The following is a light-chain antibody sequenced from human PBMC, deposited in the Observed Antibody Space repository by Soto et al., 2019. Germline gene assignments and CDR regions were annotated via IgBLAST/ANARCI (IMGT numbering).Light chain of an antibody. CDR1: QMISHS. CDR3: QHYNTVTT. J-gene: IGKJ1*01. V-gene: IGKV1-5*03. CDR2: QAS. Sequence: DIQMTQSPSTLSASVGDRVTITCRASQMISHSLAWYQQKPGKAPKLLVSQASTLQSGVTSRFSGSGSGTEFTLTISSLQPDDFANYYGQHYNTVTTFGQGTKVEIK.